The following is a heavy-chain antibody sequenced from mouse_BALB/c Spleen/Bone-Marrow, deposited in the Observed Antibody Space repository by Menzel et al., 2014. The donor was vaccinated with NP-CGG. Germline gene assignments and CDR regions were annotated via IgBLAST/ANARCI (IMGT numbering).Heavy chain of an antibody. Sequence: DVKLVESGGGLVQPGGSRKLSCAASGFTFSSFGMHWVRQAPEKGLEWVAYISSGSSTIYYGDTVMGRFTIPRDNPKNTLFLQMTSLRSEDTATYYCVRSGSSSGYFDYWGQGTTLTVSS. CDR1: GFTFSSFG. CDR2: ISSGSSTI. CDR3: VRSGSSSGYFDY. V-gene: IGHV5-17*02. J-gene: IGHJ2*01. D-gene: IGHD1-1*01.